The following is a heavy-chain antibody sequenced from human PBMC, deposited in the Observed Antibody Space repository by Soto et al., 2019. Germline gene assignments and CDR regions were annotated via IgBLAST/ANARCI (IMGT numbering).Heavy chain of an antibody. CDR3: AKADGQQWLIPHLDN. J-gene: IGHJ4*02. CDR2: ISCGGGSA. CDR1: GFNFKKFA. V-gene: IGHV3-23*01. Sequence: EVQLLESGGGVVQPGGSQRLSCVASGFNFKKFAMAWVRQAAGEGLEWVSGISCGGGSASYADSVKGRFSIARDDSKNTVSLQLNSLRVEDTAQYYCAKADGQQWLIPHLDNWGQGTLVTVS. D-gene: IGHD6-19*01.